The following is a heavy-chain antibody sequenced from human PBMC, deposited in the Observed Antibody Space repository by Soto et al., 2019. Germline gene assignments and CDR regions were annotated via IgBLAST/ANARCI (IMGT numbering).Heavy chain of an antibody. D-gene: IGHD3-16*02. CDR1: GFTFRSYT. Sequence: VGSLRLSCVASGFTFRSYTTNWVRQAPGKGLEWVSYISSSTTMYYADSVKGRFTISRDNAKNSLFLQMNGLRAEDSAVYYCARARGVTFGGVIADVIGADAFDIWGQGTMVTVSS. CDR2: ISSSTTM. J-gene: IGHJ3*02. V-gene: IGHV3-48*01. CDR3: ARARGVTFGGVIADVIGADAFDI.